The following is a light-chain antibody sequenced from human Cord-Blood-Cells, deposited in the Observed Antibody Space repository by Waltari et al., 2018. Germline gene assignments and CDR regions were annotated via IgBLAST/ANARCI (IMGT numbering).Light chain of an antibody. CDR2: EVS. Sequence: QSALTQPPSASGSPGQSVTISCTGTSSDVGGYNYVSWYQQHPGKAPKLMIYEVSKRPSGVPDRLSGSKSGNTASLTVSGLQAEDEADYYCSSYAGSNNYVCGTGTKVTVL. CDR3: SSYAGSNNYV. CDR1: SSDVGGYNY. V-gene: IGLV2-8*01. J-gene: IGLJ1*01.